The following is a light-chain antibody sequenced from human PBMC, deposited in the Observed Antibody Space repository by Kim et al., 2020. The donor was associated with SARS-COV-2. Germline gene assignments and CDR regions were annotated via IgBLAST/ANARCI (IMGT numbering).Light chain of an antibody. CDR1: QSVSSN. CDR3: QQYNNWPPT. J-gene: IGKJ1*01. CDR2: GAS. V-gene: IGKV3-15*01. Sequence: ASPGERATLSCGASQSVSSNLAWYQQKPGQAPRLLIYGASTRATGIPARFSGSGSGTEFTLTISSLQSEDFAVYYCQQYNNWPPTFGQGTKVDIK.